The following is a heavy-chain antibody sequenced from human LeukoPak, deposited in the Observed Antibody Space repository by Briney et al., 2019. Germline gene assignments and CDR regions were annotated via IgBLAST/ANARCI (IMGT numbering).Heavy chain of an antibody. CDR3: ARRGYSSSWYYFDY. Sequence: SETLSLTCTVSGGSISSYYWSWIRQPPGKGLESIGYIYYSGSTNYNPSLKRRVTISVDTSKNQFSLKLSSVTAADTAVYYCARRGYSSSWYYFDYWGQGTLVTVSS. CDR2: IYYSGST. J-gene: IGHJ4*02. D-gene: IGHD6-13*01. V-gene: IGHV4-59*08. CDR1: GGSISSYY.